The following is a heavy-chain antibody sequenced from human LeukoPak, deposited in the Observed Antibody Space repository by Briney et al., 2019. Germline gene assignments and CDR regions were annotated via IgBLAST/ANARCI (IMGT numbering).Heavy chain of an antibody. Sequence: SETLSLTCAVYGGSFSGYYWTWIRQPPGKGLEWIGEINQSGSTNYNPSLKSRVTISGDTSKNQFSLKLSSVTAAGTAVYYCARGPRYCSTTSCYELDYWGQGTLVTVSS. CDR2: INQSGST. V-gene: IGHV4-34*01. D-gene: IGHD2-2*01. CDR1: GGSFSGYY. CDR3: ARGPRYCSTTSCYELDY. J-gene: IGHJ4*02.